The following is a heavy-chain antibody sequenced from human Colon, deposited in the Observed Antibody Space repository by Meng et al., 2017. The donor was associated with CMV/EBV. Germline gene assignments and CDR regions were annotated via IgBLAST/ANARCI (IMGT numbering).Heavy chain of an antibody. CDR2: IFFSGRT. CDR3: ARVGKSFFGDLLPYYFDF. V-gene: IGHV4-59*01. CDR1: GGSLNGYY. D-gene: IGHD3-10*01. J-gene: IGHJ4*02. Sequence: LSCTVSGGSLNGYYWSWIRQTPGRGLEWIGYIFFSGRTDYNPSVKSRVSLSVDTSKRQFSLQLRSVTAADTAVYYCARVGKSFFGDLLPYYFDFWGQGALVTVSS.